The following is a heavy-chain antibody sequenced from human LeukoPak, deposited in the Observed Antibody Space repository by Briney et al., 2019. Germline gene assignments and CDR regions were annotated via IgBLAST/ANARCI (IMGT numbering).Heavy chain of an antibody. CDR3: ARERGSSSWMTFDY. J-gene: IGHJ4*02. Sequence: GASLRLSCAASGFTFSSYAMSWVRQAPGKGLEWVSSISSSSSYIYYADSVKGRFTISRDNAKNSLYLQMNSLRAEDTAVYYCARERGSSSWMTFDYWGQGTLVTVSS. CDR2: ISSSSSYI. D-gene: IGHD6-13*01. CDR1: GFTFSSYA. V-gene: IGHV3-21*01.